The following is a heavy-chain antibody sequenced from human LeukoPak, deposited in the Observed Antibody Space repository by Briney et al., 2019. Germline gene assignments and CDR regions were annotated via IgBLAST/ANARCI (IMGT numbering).Heavy chain of an antibody. CDR3: ARSWELYYFDY. CDR1: VGSISTYY. CDR2: IYYSGST. D-gene: IGHD4-23*01. Sequence: SETLSLTCTVSVGSISTYYWSWIRQPPGKGLEWIGYIYYSGSTNYNPSLKSRVTISVDTSKNQFSLKLSSVTAADTAVYYCARSWELYYFDYWGQGTLVTVSS. J-gene: IGHJ4*02. V-gene: IGHV4-59*01.